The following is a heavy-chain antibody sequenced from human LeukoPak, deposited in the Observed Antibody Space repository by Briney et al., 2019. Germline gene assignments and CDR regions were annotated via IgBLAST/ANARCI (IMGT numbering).Heavy chain of an antibody. CDR3: ARGIAMTGPFDY. J-gene: IGHJ4*02. D-gene: IGHD6-19*01. Sequence: PGGSLRLSCTDSGSTFDDYAMHWVRQAPGKGLEWVPGISWNSGYVVYADSVKGRFTISRDNAKNSLYLQMNSLRAEDMALYFCARGIAMTGPFDYWGQGTLVTVSS. V-gene: IGHV3-9*03. CDR1: GSTFDDYA. CDR2: ISWNSGYV.